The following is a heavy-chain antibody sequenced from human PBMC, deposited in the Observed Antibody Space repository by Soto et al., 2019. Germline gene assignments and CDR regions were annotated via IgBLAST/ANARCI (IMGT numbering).Heavy chain of an antibody. CDR2: INSDGSST. J-gene: IGHJ6*03. CDR1: GFTFSSYW. CDR3: ARDIATVTFYYYNYMDV. D-gene: IGHD4-17*01. V-gene: IGHV3-74*01. Sequence: PGGTLRLSCAASGFTFSSYWMHWVRQARGKGLVWVSRINSDGSSTSYADSVKGRFTISRDNAKNTLYLQMNILRAEDTAVYYCARDIATVTFYYYNYMDVRGKGTTVTVSS.